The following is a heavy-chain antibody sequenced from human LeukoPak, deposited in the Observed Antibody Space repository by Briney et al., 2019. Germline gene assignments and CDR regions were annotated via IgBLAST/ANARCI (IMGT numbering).Heavy chain of an antibody. D-gene: IGHD3-10*01. V-gene: IGHV4-30-2*01. CDR1: GGSISSGGYS. CDR2: IYHSGTT. CDR3: ARKENVYYYFDY. Sequence: PSETLSLTCAVSGGSISSGGYSWSWIRQPPGKSLEWIGYIYHSGTTYYNPSLQSRVTMSVDTSKNQFSLKLSSVTAVDTAVYYCARKENVYYYFDYWGQGTLVTVSS. J-gene: IGHJ4*02.